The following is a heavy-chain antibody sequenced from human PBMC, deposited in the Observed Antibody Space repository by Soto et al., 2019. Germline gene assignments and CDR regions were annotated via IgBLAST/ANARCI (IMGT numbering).Heavy chain of an antibody. V-gene: IGHV4-39*01. J-gene: IGHJ4*02. D-gene: IGHD1-26*01. CDR2: IYYSGST. Sequence: QLQLQESGPGLVKPSETLSLTCTVSGGSISSSSDYWGWIRQPPGKGLEWIGSIYYSGSTYYNPSLKSRVTISADTSKNQCSLKLSSVTAADTAVYYCARPSGSYLYYFDYWGQGTLVTVSS. CDR3: ARPSGSYLYYFDY. CDR1: GGSISSSSDY.